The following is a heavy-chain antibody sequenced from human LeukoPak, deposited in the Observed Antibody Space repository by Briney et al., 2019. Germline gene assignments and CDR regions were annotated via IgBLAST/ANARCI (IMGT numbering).Heavy chain of an antibody. CDR2: ISSSSSNI. CDR1: GFTFTSYS. CDR3: ASLMVRGVTTEYFKH. D-gene: IGHD3-10*01. V-gene: IGHV3-21*01. J-gene: IGHJ1*01. Sequence: PGGSLRLSCAASGFTFTSYSMNWVRQAPGKGLEWVSSISSSSSNIYYADSVKGRFTISRDNSKNTLYLEMNSLRAEDTAVYYCASLMVRGVTTEYFKHWGQGTLVTVSS.